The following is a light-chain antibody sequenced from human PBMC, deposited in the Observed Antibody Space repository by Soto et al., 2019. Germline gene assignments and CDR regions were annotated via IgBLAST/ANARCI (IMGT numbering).Light chain of an antibody. CDR2: KAS. CDR1: QSISSW. V-gene: IGKV1-5*03. Sequence: DIQMTQSPSTLSASVGDRVTITCRASQSISSWLAWYQQKPGKAPKLLIYKASSLESGVPSRFSGSGSGTNFPLTISSLQPDDFAIYYCQQYNSYPLTFGGGTRVDTK. J-gene: IGKJ4*01. CDR3: QQYNSYPLT.